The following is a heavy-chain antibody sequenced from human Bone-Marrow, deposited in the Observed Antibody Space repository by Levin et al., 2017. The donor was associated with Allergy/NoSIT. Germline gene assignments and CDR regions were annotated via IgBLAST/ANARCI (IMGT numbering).Heavy chain of an antibody. V-gene: IGHV3-9*01. CDR2: ISWNSGSI. CDR3: AKARYCGGDCYRYYFDY. Sequence: SLKISCAASGFTFDDHAMHWVRQAPGKGLEWVSGISWNSGSIGYADSVKGRFTISRDNAKNSLYLQMNSLRAEDTALYYCAKARYCGGDCYRYYFDYWGQGTLVTVSS. D-gene: IGHD2-21*02. CDR1: GFTFDDHA. J-gene: IGHJ4*02.